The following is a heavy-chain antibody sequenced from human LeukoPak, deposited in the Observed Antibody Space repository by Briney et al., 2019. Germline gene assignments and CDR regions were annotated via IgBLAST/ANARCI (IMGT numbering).Heavy chain of an antibody. J-gene: IGHJ3*02. CDR2: ISGSGGST. CDR3: ARDESGDNDAFDI. CDR1: GFTFSDHY. Sequence: GGSLRLSCAASGFTFSDHYMDWVRQAPGKGLEWVSAISGSGGSTYYADSVKGRFTISRDNSKNTLYLQMNSLRAEDTAVYYCARDESGDNDAFDIWGQGTMVTVSS. V-gene: IGHV3-23*01. D-gene: IGHD2-21*01.